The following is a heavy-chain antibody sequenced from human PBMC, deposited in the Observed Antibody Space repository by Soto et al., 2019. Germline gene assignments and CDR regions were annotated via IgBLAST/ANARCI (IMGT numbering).Heavy chain of an antibody. V-gene: IGHV1-69*13. J-gene: IGHJ6*02. Sequence: SVKVSCKASGGTFSSYAISCVRQAPGQGLEWMGGIIPIFGTANYAQKFQGRVTITADESTSTAYMELSSLRSEDTAVYYCARGRYSSSWLGYYYGMDVWGQGTTVTVSS. CDR1: GGTFSSYA. CDR2: IIPIFGTA. D-gene: IGHD6-13*01. CDR3: ARGRYSSSWLGYYYGMDV.